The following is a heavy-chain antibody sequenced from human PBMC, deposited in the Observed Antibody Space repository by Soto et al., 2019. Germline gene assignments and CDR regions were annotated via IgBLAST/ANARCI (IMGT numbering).Heavy chain of an antibody. V-gene: IGHV1-58*01. J-gene: IGHJ3*02. CDR2: IVAGSGNI. D-gene: IGHD3-22*01. Sequence: QMQLVQSGPEVKKPGTSVQVSCKASGFTFTNSAVQWVRQARGQRLEWIGWIVAGSGNINYAQRFKERDTITRDTFTSTAYMDLSSRIAEVTALYYCSAESVMSSAFAFDICGQGTMDTVSS. CDR3: SAESVMSSAFAFDI. CDR1: GFTFTNSA.